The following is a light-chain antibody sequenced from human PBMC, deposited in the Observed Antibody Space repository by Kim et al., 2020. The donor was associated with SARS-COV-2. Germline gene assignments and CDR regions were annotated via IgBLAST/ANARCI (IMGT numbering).Light chain of an antibody. CDR2: GEN. J-gene: IGLJ3*02. Sequence: SSELTQDPAVSVALGQTVRITCHGDSLRSYYAGWYQQKPGQAPLLVIYGENYRPSGIPDRFSGSRSGNTASLTITGAQAEDEADYYCNSRDSSANRVFGGGTKVTVL. V-gene: IGLV3-19*01. CDR3: NSRDSSANRV. CDR1: SLRSYY.